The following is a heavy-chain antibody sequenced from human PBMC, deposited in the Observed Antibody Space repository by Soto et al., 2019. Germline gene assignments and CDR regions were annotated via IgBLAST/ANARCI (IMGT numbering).Heavy chain of an antibody. J-gene: IGHJ5*02. CDR2: IYYSGST. CDR3: ARGVPENWFDP. Sequence: SETLSLTCTVSGGSINSYYWSWIRQPPGKGLEWIGYIYYSGSTNYNPSLKSRVTISVDTSKNQFSLKLSSVTAADTAVYYCARGVPENWFDPWGQGALVTVSS. V-gene: IGHV4-59*12. CDR1: GGSINSYY.